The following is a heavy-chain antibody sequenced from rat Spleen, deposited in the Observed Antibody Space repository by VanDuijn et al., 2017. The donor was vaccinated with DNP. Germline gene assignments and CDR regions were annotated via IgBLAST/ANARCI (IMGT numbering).Heavy chain of an antibody. CDR3: ARWPGYNPPYAMDA. D-gene: IGHD1-4*01. CDR2: ISYSGST. J-gene: IGHJ4*01. V-gene: IGHV3-1*01. CDR1: GYSITSNY. Sequence: EVQLQESGPGLVKPSQSLSLTCSVTGYSITSNYWGWIRKFPGNKMEWIGHISYSGSTSFNPSLQSRVSITRDTSKNQFFLQVNSVTTEDTATYYCARWPGYNPPYAMDAWGQGTSVTVSS.